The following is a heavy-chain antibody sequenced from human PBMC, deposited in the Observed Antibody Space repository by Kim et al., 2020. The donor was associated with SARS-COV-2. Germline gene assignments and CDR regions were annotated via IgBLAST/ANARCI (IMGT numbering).Heavy chain of an antibody. Sequence: GGSLRLSCAASGFTFSSYWMSWVRQAPGKGLEWVANIKQDGSEKYYVDSVKGRFTISRDNAKNSLYLQMNSLRAEDTAVYYCARDTAYCGGDCYPGYNWFDPWGQGTLVTVSS. CDR2: IKQDGSEK. CDR1: GFTFSSYW. J-gene: IGHJ5*02. CDR3: ARDTAYCGGDCYPGYNWFDP. D-gene: IGHD2-21*02. V-gene: IGHV3-7*03.